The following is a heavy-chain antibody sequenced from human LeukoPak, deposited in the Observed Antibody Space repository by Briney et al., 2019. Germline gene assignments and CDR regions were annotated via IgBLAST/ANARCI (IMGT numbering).Heavy chain of an antibody. CDR3: ARGSGDWTYYFDY. CDR1: GYSISSGNL. D-gene: IGHD2-21*02. V-gene: IGHV4-38-2*02. CDR2: TYHGGTT. J-gene: IGHJ4*02. Sequence: PSETLSLTCTVSGYSISSGNLWGWIRQPPGKGLEWIGSTYHGGTTYSNPSLKSRVIISEDTSKNQFSLKLSSVTAADTAVYYCARGSGDWTYYFDYWGQGTLVTVSS.